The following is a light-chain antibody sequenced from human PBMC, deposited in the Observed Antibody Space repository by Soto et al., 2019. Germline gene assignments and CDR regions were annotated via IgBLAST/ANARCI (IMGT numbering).Light chain of an antibody. CDR1: SSDVGAYNF. Sequence: QSALSQPASVSRSPGQSITISCTGTSSDVGAYNFVSWYQRHPGKAPKLIIFEVSYRPSGVSNRFSGSKSANRASLTISGLQAEDEADYYCCSYTGISTHVFGTGTKLTVL. CDR3: CSYTGISTHV. CDR2: EVS. V-gene: IGLV2-14*01. J-gene: IGLJ1*01.